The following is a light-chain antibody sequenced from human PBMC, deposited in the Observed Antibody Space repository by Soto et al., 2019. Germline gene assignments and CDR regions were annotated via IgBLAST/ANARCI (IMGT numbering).Light chain of an antibody. CDR2: GAS. J-gene: IGKJ1*01. CDR3: QQYGSSPPFT. CDR1: QSVSSSY. V-gene: IGKV3-20*01. Sequence: EIVLTQSPGTLSLSPVERATLSCMASQSVSSSYLAWYQQKPGQAPRLLIYGASSRATGIPDRFGGSGSGTDFTLTISRLEPEDFAVYYCQQYGSSPPFTFGQGTKV.